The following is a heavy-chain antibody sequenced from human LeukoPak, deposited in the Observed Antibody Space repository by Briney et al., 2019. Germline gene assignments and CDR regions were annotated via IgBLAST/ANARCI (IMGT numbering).Heavy chain of an antibody. V-gene: IGHV4-59*01. CDR3: ARDTLGYSSNWYGVFDA. J-gene: IGHJ3*01. CDR1: GGSISSYY. Sequence: SETLSLTCTVSGGSISSYYWSWIRQPPGKGLEWTAYIYYSGSTNYNPSLKSRVTISVDTSKNQFSLKLSSVTAADTAVYYCARDTLGYSSNWYGVFDAWGQGTMVTVSS. CDR2: IYYSGST. D-gene: IGHD6-13*01.